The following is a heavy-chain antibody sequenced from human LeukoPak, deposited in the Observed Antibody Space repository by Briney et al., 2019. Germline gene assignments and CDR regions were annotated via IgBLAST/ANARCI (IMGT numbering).Heavy chain of an antibody. D-gene: IGHD2-2*01. V-gene: IGHV3-23*01. CDR1: GFTFSSYG. CDR3: AKDVLGYCSSTSCSHDY. J-gene: IGHJ4*02. Sequence: GGTLRLSCAASGFTFSSYGMSWVRQAPGKGLEWVSAISGSGGSTYYADSVKGRFTISRDNSKNTLYLQMNSLRAGDTAVYYCAKDVLGYCSSTSCSHDYWGQGTLVTVSS. CDR2: ISGSGGST.